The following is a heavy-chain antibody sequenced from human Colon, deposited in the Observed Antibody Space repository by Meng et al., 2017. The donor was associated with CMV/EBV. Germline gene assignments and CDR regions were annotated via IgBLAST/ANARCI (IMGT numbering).Heavy chain of an antibody. D-gene: IGHD3-22*01. J-gene: IGHJ6*02. CDR1: GSMFSAYG. Sequence: GGSLRLSCATSGSMFSAYGIHWVRQSPGKGLEWVAAMSYDANNKYYAESVKGRFTISRDYSKNTHYLQMNSLRAEDTAVYFCARPSSVAVIYYLGLDVWGLGTTVTVSS. V-gene: IGHV3-30*03. CDR2: MSYDANNK. CDR3: ARPSSVAVIYYLGLDV.